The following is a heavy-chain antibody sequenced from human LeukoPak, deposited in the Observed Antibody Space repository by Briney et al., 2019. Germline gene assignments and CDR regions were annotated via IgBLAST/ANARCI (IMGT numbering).Heavy chain of an antibody. CDR3: ARDRGVFSY. J-gene: IGHJ4*02. CDR2: IYTTGST. CDR1: GGSINSGSYY. Sequence: PSETLSLTYTVSGGSINSGSYYWSWIRQPAGKGLEWIGRIYTTGSTNYNPSLKRRVTISVDTSKNQFSLKLSSVTAADTAVYYCARDRGVFSYWGQGTLVTVSS. V-gene: IGHV4-61*02. D-gene: IGHD3-16*01.